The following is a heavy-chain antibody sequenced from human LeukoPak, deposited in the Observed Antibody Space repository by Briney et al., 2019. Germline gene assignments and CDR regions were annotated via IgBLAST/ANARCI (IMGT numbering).Heavy chain of an antibody. CDR1: GFTFSNHA. D-gene: IGHD3-16*01. Sequence: GGSLGLSCAASGFTFSNHAMSWVRQAPGKGLEWVANIKQDGSEKYYVDSVKGRFTISRDNAKNSLYLQMNSLRAEDTAVYYCARVVIRGRNWFDPWGQGTLVTVSS. CDR2: IKQDGSEK. J-gene: IGHJ5*02. CDR3: ARVVIRGRNWFDP. V-gene: IGHV3-7*01.